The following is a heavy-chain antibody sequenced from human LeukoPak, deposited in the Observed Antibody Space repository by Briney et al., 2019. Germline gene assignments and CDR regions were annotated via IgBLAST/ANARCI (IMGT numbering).Heavy chain of an antibody. Sequence: GGPVRLFCAASGFTFRNSWMHWVRQAPGKGLAWVSRINPDGSTTTYADSVEGRFTISRDNAKSTLYLEKDSLRGEDTAVYYCARAIILESYYWGQGTLVTVSS. V-gene: IGHV3-74*01. CDR3: ARAIILESYY. J-gene: IGHJ4*02. CDR1: GFTFRNSW. D-gene: IGHD2-15*01. CDR2: INPDGSTT.